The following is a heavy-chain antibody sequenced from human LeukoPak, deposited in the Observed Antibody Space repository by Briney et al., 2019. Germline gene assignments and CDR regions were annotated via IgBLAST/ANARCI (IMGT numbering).Heavy chain of an antibody. CDR2: TYYRSKWYN. Sequence: SQTLSLTCAISGDSVSSNSAAWNWIRQSPSRGLEWLGRTYYRSKWYNDYAVSVKSRITINPDTSKNQFSLQLNSVTPEDTAVYYCARGRVVRAMKPLYYYYGMDVWGQGTTVTVSS. D-gene: IGHD5-18*01. CDR1: GDSVSSNSAA. V-gene: IGHV6-1*01. CDR3: ARGRVVRAMKPLYYYYGMDV. J-gene: IGHJ6*02.